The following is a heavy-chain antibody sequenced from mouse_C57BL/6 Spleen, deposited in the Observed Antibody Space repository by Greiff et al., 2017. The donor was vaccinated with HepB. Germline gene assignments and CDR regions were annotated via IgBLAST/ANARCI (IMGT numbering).Heavy chain of an antibody. CDR2: IWSGGST. CDR3: ARFSYRYFDY. V-gene: IGHV2-2*01. J-gene: IGHJ2*01. Sequence: VQLQESGPGLVQPSQSLSITCTVSGFSLTSYGVHWVRQSPGKGLEWLGVIWSGGSTDYNAAFISRLSISKDNSKSQVFFKMNSLQADDTAIDYCARFSYRYFDYWGQGTTLTVSS. CDR1: GFSLTSYG.